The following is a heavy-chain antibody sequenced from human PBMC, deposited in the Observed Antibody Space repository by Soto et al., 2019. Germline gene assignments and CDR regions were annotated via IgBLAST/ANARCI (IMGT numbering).Heavy chain of an antibody. CDR1: GYTFTGYY. V-gene: IGHV1-2*02. J-gene: IGHJ4*02. D-gene: IGHD4-17*01. Sequence: ASVKVSCKXSGYTFTGYYMHWVRQAPGQGLEWMGWINPSTGGTKYAQKFQGRVTMTRDTSISTAYLELSSLTSDDTAVYYCARKIRDYNFDYWGQGTLVTVSS. CDR2: INPSTGGT. CDR3: ARKIRDYNFDY.